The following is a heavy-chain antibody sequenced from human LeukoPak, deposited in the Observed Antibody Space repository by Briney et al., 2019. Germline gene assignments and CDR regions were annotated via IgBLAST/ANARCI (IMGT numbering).Heavy chain of an antibody. CDR3: AREEPRTMSGGWFDP. CDR1: GGSISSYY. D-gene: IGHD1-14*01. J-gene: IGHJ5*02. V-gene: IGHV4-59*01. Sequence: PSETLSLTCTVSGGSISSYYWSWIRQPPGKGLEWIGYIYYSGSTNYNPSLKSRVTISVDTSKNQFSLKLSSVTAADTAVHYCAREEPRTMSGGWFDPWGQGTLVTVSS. CDR2: IYYSGST.